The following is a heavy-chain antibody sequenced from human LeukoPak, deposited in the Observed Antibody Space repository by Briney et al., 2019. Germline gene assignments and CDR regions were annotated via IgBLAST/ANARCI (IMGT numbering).Heavy chain of an antibody. D-gene: IGHD2-2*01. CDR2: IYYSGST. J-gene: IGHJ4*02. CDR3: AREGGYCSSTSCRDY. V-gene: IGHV4-30-4*08. CDR1: GGSISSGDYY. Sequence: PSETLSLTCTVSGGSISSGDYYWSWIRQPPGKGLEWIGYIYYSGSTYYNPSLKSRVTISVDTSKNQFSLKLSSVTAADTAVYYCAREGGYCSSTSCRDYWGQGTLVTVPS.